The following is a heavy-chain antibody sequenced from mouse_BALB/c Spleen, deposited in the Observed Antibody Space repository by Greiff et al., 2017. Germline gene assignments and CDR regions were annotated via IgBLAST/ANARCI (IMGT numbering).Heavy chain of an antibody. CDR3: ARGGYFDY. CDR1: GYTFTSHT. Sequence: QVQLKQSGAELARPGASVKMSCKASGYTFTSHTMHWVKQRPGQGLEWIGYIYPSSGYTNYNQKFKDKATLTADKSSSTAYMQLSSLTSEDSAVYYCARGGYFDYWGQGTTLTVSS. CDR2: IYPSSGYT. V-gene: IGHV1-4*01. J-gene: IGHJ2*01.